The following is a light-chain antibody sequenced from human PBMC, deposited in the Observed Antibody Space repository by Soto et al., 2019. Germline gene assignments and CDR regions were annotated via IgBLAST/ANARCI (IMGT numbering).Light chain of an antibody. V-gene: IGKV1-5*03. Sequence: DIQMTQSPSTLSASVGDRVTITCRASQSIRFWLAWYQQQPGKAPKLLINRASRLETGVPSRFSGSGSETEFTLTINSLQPEDSATYYCQHYSNYPLTFGPGTKVDIK. J-gene: IGKJ3*01. CDR3: QHYSNYPLT. CDR1: QSIRFW. CDR2: RAS.